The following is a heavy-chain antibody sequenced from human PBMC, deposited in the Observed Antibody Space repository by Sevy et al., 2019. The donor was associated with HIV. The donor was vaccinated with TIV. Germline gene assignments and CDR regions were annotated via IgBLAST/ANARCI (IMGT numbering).Heavy chain of an antibody. V-gene: IGHV7-4-1*02. Sequence: ASVKVSCKASGYTFTSYAMNWVRQAPGQGLEWMGWINTNTGNPTYAQGFTGRFFFSLDTSVSTAYLQISSLKAEDTAVYYCARDFGYSSGWYRGTFDYWGQGTLVTVSS. CDR1: GYTFTSYA. J-gene: IGHJ4*02. D-gene: IGHD6-19*01. CDR2: INTNTGNP. CDR3: ARDFGYSSGWYRGTFDY.